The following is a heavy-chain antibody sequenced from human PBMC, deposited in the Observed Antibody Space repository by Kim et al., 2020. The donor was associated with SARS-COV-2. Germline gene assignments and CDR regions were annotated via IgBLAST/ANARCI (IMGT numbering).Heavy chain of an antibody. CDR2: IKQDGSEK. CDR3: ARVPSIVVVPAAIIGWFDP. Sequence: GGSLRLSCAASGFTFSSYWMSWVRQAPGKGLEWVANIKQDGSEKYYVDSVKGRFTISRDNAKNSLYLQMNSLRAEDTAVYYCARVPSIVVVPAAIIGWFDPWGQETLVTVSS. V-gene: IGHV3-7*01. CDR1: GFTFSSYW. D-gene: IGHD2-2*01. J-gene: IGHJ5*02.